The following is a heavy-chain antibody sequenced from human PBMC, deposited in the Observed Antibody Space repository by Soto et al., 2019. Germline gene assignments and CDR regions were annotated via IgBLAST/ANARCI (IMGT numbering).Heavy chain of an antibody. Sequence: GASVKVSCKASGGTFSSYAISWVRQAPGQGLEWMGGIIPIFGTANYAQKFQGRVTITADESTSIAYMELSSLRSEDTAVYYCARDHDYGHGMDVWGQGTTVTVSS. D-gene: IGHD4-17*01. CDR1: GGTFSSYA. CDR2: IIPIFGTA. J-gene: IGHJ6*02. CDR3: ARDHDYGHGMDV. V-gene: IGHV1-69*13.